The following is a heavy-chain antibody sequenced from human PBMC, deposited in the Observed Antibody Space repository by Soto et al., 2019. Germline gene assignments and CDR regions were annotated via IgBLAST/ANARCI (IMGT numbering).Heavy chain of an antibody. J-gene: IGHJ6*02. CDR1: GYRFTRYW. Sequence: PGESLKIYCKASGYRFTRYWIGWVRQKPGKGLEWRRIITAHDSETKYSPSVHGQDSIAVDRSISTVSLHWSSLRAAASAMYYCERCGGGSSWYYYYYVMDVWGQGTTVTVSS. V-gene: IGHV5-51*01. D-gene: IGHD6-13*01. CDR3: ERCGGGSSWYYYYYVMDV. CDR2: ITAHDSET.